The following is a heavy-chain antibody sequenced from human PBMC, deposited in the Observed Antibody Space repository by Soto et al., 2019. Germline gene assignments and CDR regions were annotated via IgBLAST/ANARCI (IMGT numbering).Heavy chain of an antibody. CDR3: AKAGIALAGTGWWDF. Sequence: QVQLVQSGAEVKKPGSSVKVSCTASGGTFSSYAISWVRQAPGQGLEWMGGIIPIFGTANYAQKFQGRVTITADESTSTADMELSSLRGEDMVVYYCAKAGIALAGTGWWDFWGQGTLVTVS. CDR2: IIPIFGTA. CDR1: GGTFSSYA. J-gene: IGHJ4*02. V-gene: IGHV1-69*01. D-gene: IGHD6-19*01.